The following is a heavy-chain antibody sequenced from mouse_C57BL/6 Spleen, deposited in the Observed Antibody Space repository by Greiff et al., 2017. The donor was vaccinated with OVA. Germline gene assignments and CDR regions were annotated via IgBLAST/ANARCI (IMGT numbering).Heavy chain of an antibody. V-gene: IGHV1-26*01. CDR3: ARTGLLGYAMDY. CDR2: INPNNGGT. J-gene: IGHJ4*01. D-gene: IGHD3-1*01. Sequence: EVQLQQSGPELVKPGASVKISCKASGYTFTDYYMNWVEQSHGKSLEWIGDINPNNGGTSYNQKFKGKATLTVDKSSSTAYMELRSLTSEDSAVYYCARTGLLGYAMDYWGQGTSVTVSS. CDR1: GYTFTDYY.